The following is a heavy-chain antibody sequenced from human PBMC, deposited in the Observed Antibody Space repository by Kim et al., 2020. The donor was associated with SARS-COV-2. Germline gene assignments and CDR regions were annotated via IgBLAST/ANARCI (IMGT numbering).Heavy chain of an antibody. Sequence: NYAQKFQGRVTITADESTGTAYMELSSLRSEDTAVYYCARVSQWLTLDYWGQGTLVTVSS. D-gene: IGHD6-19*01. CDR3: ARVSQWLTLDY. V-gene: IGHV1-69*01. J-gene: IGHJ4*02.